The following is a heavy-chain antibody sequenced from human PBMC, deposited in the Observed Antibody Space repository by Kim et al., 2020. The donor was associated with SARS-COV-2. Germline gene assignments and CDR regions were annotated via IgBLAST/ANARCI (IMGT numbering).Heavy chain of an antibody. V-gene: IGHV3-49*03. CDR2: IRSKAYGGTT. J-gene: IGHJ6*02. Sequence: GGSLRLSCTASGFTFGDYAMSWFRQAPGKGLEWVGFIRSKAYGGTTEYAASVKGRFTISRDDSKSIAYLQMNSLKTEDTAVYYCTIVRPSYYYYYGMDVWGQGTTVTVSS. CDR3: TIVRPSYYYYYGMDV. CDR1: GFTFGDYA.